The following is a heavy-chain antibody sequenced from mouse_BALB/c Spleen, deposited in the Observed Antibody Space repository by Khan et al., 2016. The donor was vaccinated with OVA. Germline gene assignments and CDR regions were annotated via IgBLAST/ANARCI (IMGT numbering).Heavy chain of an antibody. CDR2: ISYSGYT. D-gene: IGHD1-1*01. Sequence: EVQLQESGPGLMKPPQSLSLTCTVTGYSITSDYAWNWIRQFPGNKLAWMGYISYSGYTSYNPSLKSRISVTRDTSKNPFFLQLNSVTTEDTATYFCARSVYYSGSTFYYFDFWGQGTTLTVSS. V-gene: IGHV3-2*02. CDR3: ARSVYYSGSTFYYFDF. CDR1: GYSITSDYA. J-gene: IGHJ2*01.